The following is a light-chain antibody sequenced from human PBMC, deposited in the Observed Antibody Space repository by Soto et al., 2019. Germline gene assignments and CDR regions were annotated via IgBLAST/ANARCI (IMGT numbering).Light chain of an antibody. V-gene: IGLV2-8*01. CDR2: EVD. CDR1: SGDIGGYNY. Sequence: QSVLTQPPSASGSPGQSVTISCTGTSGDIGGYNYVSWFQQYPGKAPKLMIFEVDKRPSGVPDRFSGSKSGNTASLTVSGLRADDEADYYCGSWDSSLSAYVFATGTKVTVL. J-gene: IGLJ1*01. CDR3: GSWDSSLSAYV.